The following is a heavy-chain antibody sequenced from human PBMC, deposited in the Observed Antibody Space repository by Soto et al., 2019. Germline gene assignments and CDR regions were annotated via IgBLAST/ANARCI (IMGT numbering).Heavy chain of an antibody. CDR3: VKDESINWYSGHFRH. V-gene: IGHV3-9*01. D-gene: IGHD6-13*01. CDR2: INWNSGSI. Sequence: EVQLVESGGGLVQPGRSLRLSCAASGFTFDDYAMHWVRKVPGKGLEWVSGINWNSGSIGYADSVKGRFAISRVNAKNSLHLQMNSLRAEDTAFYYCVKDESINWYSGHFRHWGQGTLVTVSS. J-gene: IGHJ1*01. CDR1: GFTFDDYA.